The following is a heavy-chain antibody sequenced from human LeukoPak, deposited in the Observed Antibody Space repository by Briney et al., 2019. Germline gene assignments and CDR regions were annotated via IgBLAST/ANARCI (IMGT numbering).Heavy chain of an antibody. Sequence: GGSLRLSCAASGFTFSSYWMSWVRQAPGKGLEWVANIKQDGSEKYYVDSVKGRFTISRDNAKSSLHLQMNSLRADDTGVYYCARDLGASGSLDYWGQGTLVTVSS. J-gene: IGHJ4*02. D-gene: IGHD3-10*01. CDR1: GFTFSSYW. CDR3: ARDLGASGSLDY. V-gene: IGHV3-7*01. CDR2: IKQDGSEK.